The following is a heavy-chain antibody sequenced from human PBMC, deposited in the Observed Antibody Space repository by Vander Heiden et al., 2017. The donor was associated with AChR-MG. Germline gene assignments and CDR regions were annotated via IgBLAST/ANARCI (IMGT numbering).Heavy chain of an antibody. D-gene: IGHD2-21*02. Sequence: EVQLVESGGGLVQPGGSLRLSCAVSGFALNNYDTNWVRQAPGKGRERVSYISRSGSPLYYADSVACRFTISRDNAKNSLYLQMSSLGAEDTAVYYCARVCGGDCYDAFDIWGQGTMVTVSS. CDR2: ISRSGSPL. V-gene: IGHV3-48*03. J-gene: IGHJ3*02. CDR1: GFALNNYD. CDR3: ARVCGGDCYDAFDI.